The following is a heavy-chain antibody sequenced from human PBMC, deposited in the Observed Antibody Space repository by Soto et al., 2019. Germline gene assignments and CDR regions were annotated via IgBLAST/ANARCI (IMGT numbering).Heavy chain of an antibody. Sequence: QLQLQESGSGLVKPSQTLSLTCAVSGGSISSGGYSWSWIRQPPGKGLEWIGYFSHSGSTYYNPSPKRRATNSVGRPKNPFCPKLSSVAGAGTAMFCRGRVAGPRGQGTLVTVAS. CDR3: GRVAGP. D-gene: IGHD3-10*01. J-gene: IGHJ5*02. CDR1: GGSISSGGYS. CDR2: FSHSGST. V-gene: IGHV4-30-2*01.